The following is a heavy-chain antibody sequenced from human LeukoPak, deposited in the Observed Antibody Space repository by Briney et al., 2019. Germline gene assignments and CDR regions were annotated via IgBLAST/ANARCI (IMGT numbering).Heavy chain of an antibody. CDR3: ARTDIVVVPAAIPYYFDY. Sequence: GESLKISCKGSGYSFTSYWIGWVRQMPGKGLEWMGIIYPGDSDTRYSPSFQGQVTISADKSISTAYLQWSSLKASDTAMYYCARTDIVVVPAAIPYYFDYWGQGTLVTVSS. V-gene: IGHV5-51*01. CDR1: GYSFTSYW. J-gene: IGHJ4*02. D-gene: IGHD2-2*02. CDR2: IYPGDSDT.